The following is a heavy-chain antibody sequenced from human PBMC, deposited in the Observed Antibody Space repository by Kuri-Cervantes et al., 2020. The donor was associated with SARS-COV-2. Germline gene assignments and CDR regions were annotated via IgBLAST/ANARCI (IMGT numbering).Heavy chain of an antibody. J-gene: IGHJ4*02. CDR1: GFTFSSYS. Sequence: GESLKISCAASGFTFSSYSMNWVRQAPGKGLEWVAVISYDGSNKCYADSVKGRFTISRDNSKNTLYLQMNSLRAEDTAVYYCAKDFLITIFGVVITYLDYWGQGTLVTVSS. CDR2: ISYDGSNK. CDR3: AKDFLITIFGVVITYLDY. D-gene: IGHD3-3*01. V-gene: IGHV3-30*18.